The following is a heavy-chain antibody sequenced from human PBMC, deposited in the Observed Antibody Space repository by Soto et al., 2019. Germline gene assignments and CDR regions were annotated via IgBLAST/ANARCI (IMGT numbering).Heavy chain of an antibody. CDR2: ISPYNDYT. CDR3: ARLYYYDSSPAAFDI. J-gene: IGHJ3*02. D-gene: IGHD3-22*01. V-gene: IGHV1-18*01. CDR1: GYTLIRYG. Sequence: ASVKVSCKASGYTLIRYGITWVRQAPGQGLEWLGWISPYNDYTIYAQKLQGRVTLTTDTSTRTVHMEVGGLKSDDTAVYYCARLYYYDSSPAAFDIWGQGTMVTVSS.